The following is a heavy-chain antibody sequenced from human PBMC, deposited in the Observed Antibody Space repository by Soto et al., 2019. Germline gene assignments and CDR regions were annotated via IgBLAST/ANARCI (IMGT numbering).Heavy chain of an antibody. CDR1: GGSVTNYY. CDR3: ARGGILTGYYSY. D-gene: IGHD3-9*01. CDR2: IYPSGSA. V-gene: IGHV4-4*07. J-gene: IGHJ4*02. Sequence: KPSETLSLTCSVSGGSVTNYYWSWIRQSAGKGLEWIGRIYPSGSANYNPSLKSRVTLSIDTSKNQFSLNLSSVTAADTAVYYCARGGILTGYYSYWGQGTLVTVSS.